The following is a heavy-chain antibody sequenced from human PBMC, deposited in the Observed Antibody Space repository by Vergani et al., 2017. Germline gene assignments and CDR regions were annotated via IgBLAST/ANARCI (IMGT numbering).Heavy chain of an antibody. V-gene: IGHV4-4*02. Sequence: QVQLQESGPGLVKPSGTLSLTCAVSGGSISSSNWWSWVRQPPGKGLECIGEIYHSGSTNYNPPLKSRVTISVDKSKNQFALRLSPVTAAATAVYYWARSGGGVDYGDDSIDYWGQGTLVTVSS. CDR3: ARSGGGVDYGDDSIDY. CDR1: GGSISSSNW. D-gene: IGHD4-17*01. J-gene: IGHJ4*02. CDR2: IYHSGST.